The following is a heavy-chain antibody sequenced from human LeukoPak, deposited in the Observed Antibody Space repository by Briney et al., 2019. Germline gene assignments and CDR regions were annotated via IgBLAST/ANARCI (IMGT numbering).Heavy chain of an antibody. J-gene: IGHJ6*02. CDR3: ARDRLFYFHSPDYRAGYFYAMDV. CDR1: GFTFNTYP. CDR2: TSHDESYK. V-gene: IGHV3-30-3*01. D-gene: IGHD3-22*01. Sequence: GGSLRLSCSASGFTFNTYPMHWVRQSPGKGLEWVAVTSHDESYKFYAESVKGRFTISGDNSNNTLYLQMNTLRPEDTSVYYCARDRLFYFHSPDYRAGYFYAMDVWGQGTTVTVSS.